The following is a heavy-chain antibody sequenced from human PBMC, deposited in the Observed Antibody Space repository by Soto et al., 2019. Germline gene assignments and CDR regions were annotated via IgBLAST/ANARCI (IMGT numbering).Heavy chain of an antibody. CDR1: GGSISSGGYY. CDR3: ARSGDIVATIGAFDI. V-gene: IGHV4-31*03. Sequence: SETLSLTCTVSGGSISSGGYYWSWIRQHPGKGLEWIGYIYYSGSTYYNPSLKSRVTISVDTSKNQFSLKLSSVTAADTAVYYCARSGDIVATIGAFDIWGQGTMVPVSS. CDR2: IYYSGST. D-gene: IGHD5-12*01. J-gene: IGHJ3*02.